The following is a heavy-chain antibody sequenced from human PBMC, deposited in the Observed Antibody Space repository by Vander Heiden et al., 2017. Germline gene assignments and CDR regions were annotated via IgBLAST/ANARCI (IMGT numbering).Heavy chain of an antibody. CDR3: ARDGSGSYLNWFDP. D-gene: IGHD1-26*01. CDR2: IYNGGST. CDR1: GGPISSYY. V-gene: IGHV4-59*01. J-gene: IGHJ5*02. Sequence: QVQLQDSGPGLVKHSETLSLTCTVSGGPISSYYWNWIRQPQGKGLEWIGHIYNGGSTNYNPSLKSRVTISVDMYKNQFSLKLSAVTAADTAVYYCARDGSGSYLNWFDPWGQGTLVTVSS.